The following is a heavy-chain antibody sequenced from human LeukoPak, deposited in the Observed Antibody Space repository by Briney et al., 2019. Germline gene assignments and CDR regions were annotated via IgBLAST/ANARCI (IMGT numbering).Heavy chain of an antibody. J-gene: IGHJ4*02. Sequence: ASVKVSCKPSGFTFTTYTMHWVRQAPGQRLEWMGWINAANGNTQYSQKFQGRVTITRDTSTDTAYMELSSLRSEDTAVYYCVTGITVAGTKYYFDYWGQGILVTVS. CDR3: VTGITVAGTKYYFDY. D-gene: IGHD6-19*01. CDR2: INAANGNT. V-gene: IGHV1-3*01. CDR1: GFTFTTYT.